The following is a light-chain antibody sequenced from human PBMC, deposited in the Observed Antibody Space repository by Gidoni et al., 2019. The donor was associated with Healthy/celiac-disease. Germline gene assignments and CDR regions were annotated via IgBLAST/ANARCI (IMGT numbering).Light chain of an antibody. CDR1: QSISSY. CDR3: QQSYSTPLVT. J-gene: IGKJ2*01. V-gene: IGKV1-39*01. Sequence: DIQMTQSPSSLSASVGDRVTITCRASQSISSYLNWYQHKPGKAPKLLIYAASSLQSGVPARFSGSGSGTDFTLTISSLQPEDFATYYCQQSYSTPLVTFGQGTKLEIK. CDR2: AAS.